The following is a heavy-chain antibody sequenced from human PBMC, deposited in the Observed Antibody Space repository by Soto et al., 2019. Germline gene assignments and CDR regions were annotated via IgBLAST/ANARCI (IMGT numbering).Heavy chain of an antibody. CDR2: ISGSVGST. Sequence: GGSLRLSCAASGFTFSSYAMSWVRQAPGKGLEWVSAISGSVGSTYYADSVKGRFTISRDNSKNTLYLQMNSLRAEDTAVYYCAKSGSSEPGLYFYYYYYMDVWGKGTTVTVSS. J-gene: IGHJ6*03. D-gene: IGHD6-6*01. CDR3: AKSGSSEPGLYFYYYYYMDV. CDR1: GFTFSSYA. V-gene: IGHV3-23*01.